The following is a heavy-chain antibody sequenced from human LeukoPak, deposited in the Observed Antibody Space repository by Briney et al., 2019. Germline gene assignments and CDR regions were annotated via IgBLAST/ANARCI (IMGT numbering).Heavy chain of an antibody. J-gene: IGHJ4*02. CDR1: GGTFSSYA. Sequence: SVKVSCKASGGTFSSYAISWVRQAPGQGLEWMGGIIPIFGTANYAQKFQGRVTITADKSTSTAYMELSSLRSEDTAVYYCARAKVTYYDIVTGYSFDYWGQGTLVTVSS. D-gene: IGHD3-9*01. V-gene: IGHV1-69*06. CDR3: ARAKVTYYDIVTGYSFDY. CDR2: IIPIFGTA.